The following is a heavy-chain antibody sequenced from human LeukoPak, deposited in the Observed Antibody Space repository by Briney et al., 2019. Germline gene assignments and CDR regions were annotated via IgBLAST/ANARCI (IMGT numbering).Heavy chain of an antibody. CDR2: ISGSGGST. CDR1: GFTFSSYA. V-gene: IGHV3-23*01. CDR3: AKDRKDPTYYFDY. Sequence: TGGSLRLSCAASGFTFSSYAMSWVRQAPGKGLEWVSAISGSGGSTYYADSVKGRFTISRDNSKNTLYLQMNSLRAEDTAVYYCAKDRKDPTYYFDYWGQGTLVTVSS. J-gene: IGHJ4*02.